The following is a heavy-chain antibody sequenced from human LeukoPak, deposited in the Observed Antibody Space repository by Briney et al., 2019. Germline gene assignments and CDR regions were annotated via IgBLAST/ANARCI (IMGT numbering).Heavy chain of an antibody. J-gene: IGHJ6*03. CDR3: ARGRVSSSTWYSTYYYFFYMDF. Sequence: SETLSHTCTVSDDSITMYYWTWIRQPPGKGLEWIRYVDHTGSTEFNPSLNGRVSISRDTSNNFFSLRLRSVTAADTAVYFCARGRVSSSTWYSTYYYFFYMDFWGKGTTVTVSS. V-gene: IGHV4-59*01. CDR2: VDHTGST. D-gene: IGHD4-11*01. CDR1: DDSITMYY.